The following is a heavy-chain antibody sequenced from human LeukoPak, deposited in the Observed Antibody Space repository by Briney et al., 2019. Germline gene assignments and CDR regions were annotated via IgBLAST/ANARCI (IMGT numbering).Heavy chain of an antibody. Sequence: ASVTVSCKASGGTFSSYAISWERQAPGQGLEWMGGIIPIFGTANYAQKFQGRVTITTDESTSTAYMELSSLRSEDTAVYYCARGDIVVVPAAITPENYYYYYMDVWGKGTTVTVSS. V-gene: IGHV1-69*05. CDR2: IIPIFGTA. CDR1: GGTFSSYA. J-gene: IGHJ6*03. D-gene: IGHD2-2*02. CDR3: ARGDIVVVPAAITPENYYYYYMDV.